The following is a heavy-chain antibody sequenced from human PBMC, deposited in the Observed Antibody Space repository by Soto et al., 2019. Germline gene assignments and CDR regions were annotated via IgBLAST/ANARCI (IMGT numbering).Heavy chain of an antibody. CDR1: GGTFRSYA. V-gene: IGHV1-69*13. D-gene: IGHD5-12*01. Sequence: AASVKVSCKASGGTFRSYAISWVRQAPGQGLEWMGGIIPIFGTANYAQKFQGRVTITADESTSTAYMELSSLRSEDTAVYYCVDGYNSGYYGMDVWGQGTTVTVS. CDR2: IIPIFGTA. CDR3: VDGYNSGYYGMDV. J-gene: IGHJ6*02.